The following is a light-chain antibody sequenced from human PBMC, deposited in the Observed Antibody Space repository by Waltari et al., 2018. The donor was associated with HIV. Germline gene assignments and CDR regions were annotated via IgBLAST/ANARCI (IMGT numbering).Light chain of an antibody. CDR1: TLRATF. V-gene: IGLV3-1*01. CDR3: QTGDSSSVV. Sequence: SYDLTQPPSLSVSPGQTANITSSGHTLRATFTSWYHQTPAQSPVLFFYQETKRPSGVPERFSGANAGITATLTISGTQSMDEADYYCQTGDSSSVVFGGGTKLTVL. J-gene: IGLJ3*02. CDR2: QET.